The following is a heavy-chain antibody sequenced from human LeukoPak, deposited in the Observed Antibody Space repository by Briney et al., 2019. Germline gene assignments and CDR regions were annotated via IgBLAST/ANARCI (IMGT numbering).Heavy chain of an antibody. J-gene: IGHJ4*02. CDR2: IKSKTDGGRT. CDR1: GFTFNHAW. V-gene: IGHV3-15*01. Sequence: AGGSLRLSCAASGFTFNHAWMSWVRQAPGKGLEWVGRIKSKTDGGRTDFAAPVKGRFTISRDDSKNTLYLQMNSQKTEDTAIYYCTKVSGNYAFEFWGQGTLVTVSS. CDR3: TKVSGNYAFEF. D-gene: IGHD1-7*01.